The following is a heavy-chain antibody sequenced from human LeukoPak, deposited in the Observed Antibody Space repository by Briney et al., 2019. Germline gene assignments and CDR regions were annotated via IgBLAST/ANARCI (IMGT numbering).Heavy chain of an antibody. CDR2: IYHSGST. J-gene: IGHJ4*02. CDR3: ARATPSRSGLNY. D-gene: IGHD6-19*01. Sequence: SGTLSLTCAVSGGSISSSNWWSWVRQPPGKGLEWIGEIYHSGSTNYNPSLKSRVTISVDTSKNQFSLKLSSVTAADTAVYYCARATPSRSGLNYWGQGTLVTVSS. CDR1: GGSISSSNW. V-gene: IGHV4-4*02.